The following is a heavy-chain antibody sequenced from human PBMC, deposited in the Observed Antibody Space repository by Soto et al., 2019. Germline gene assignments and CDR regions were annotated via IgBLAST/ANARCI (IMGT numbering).Heavy chain of an antibody. CDR3: ARAHYCSGGSCDWFDP. CDR2: ISAYNGNT. Sequence: GAPVKGSCQASCYTLSRHGISRGRQAPGQGLEWMGWISAYNGNTNYAQKLQGRVTMTTDTSTSTAYMELRSLRSDDTAVYYCARAHYCSGGSCDWFDPWGQGTLVTVSS. J-gene: IGHJ5*02. V-gene: IGHV1-18*01. D-gene: IGHD2-15*01. CDR1: CYTLSRHG.